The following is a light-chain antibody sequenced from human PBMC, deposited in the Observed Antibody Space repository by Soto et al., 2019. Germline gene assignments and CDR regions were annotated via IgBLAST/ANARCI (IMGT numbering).Light chain of an antibody. J-gene: IGLJ1*01. V-gene: IGLV2-14*03. Sequence: QSALTQSASVSGSPGQSITISCTGTSRDVGGYNYVSWYQQHPGQAPKLMIFDVTTRPSGVSDRFSGSKFGNTASLTISGLQAEDKADYYCSSYTSSSTYVFGTGTKLTVL. CDR3: SSYTSSSTYV. CDR2: DVT. CDR1: SRDVGGYNY.